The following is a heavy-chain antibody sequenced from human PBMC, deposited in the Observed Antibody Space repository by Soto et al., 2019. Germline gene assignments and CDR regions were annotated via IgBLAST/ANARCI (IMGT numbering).Heavy chain of an antibody. D-gene: IGHD6-6*01. CDR3: ARRSSIAARGAFDY. V-gene: IGHV4-39*01. CDR2: IYYSGST. CDR1: GGSISSSSYY. J-gene: IGHJ4*02. Sequence: PSETLSLTCTVSGGSISSSSYYWGWIRQPPGKGLEWIGSIYYSGSTYYNPSLKSRVTISVDTSKNQFSLKLSSVTAADTAVYYCARRSSIAARGAFDYWGQGTLVTVSS.